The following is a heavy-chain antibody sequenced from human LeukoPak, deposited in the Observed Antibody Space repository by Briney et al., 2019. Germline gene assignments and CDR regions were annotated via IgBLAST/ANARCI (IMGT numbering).Heavy chain of an antibody. D-gene: IGHD3-22*01. Sequence: PGGSLRLSCAASGFTFSSYCMSWVRQAPGKGLEWVSSISSSSSYIYYADSVKGRYTISRDNAKNSLYLQMNSLRAEDTAVYYCARDDRRYYYDSSGYYYGYWGQGTLVTVSS. V-gene: IGHV3-21*01. J-gene: IGHJ4*02. CDR2: ISSSSSYI. CDR1: GFTFSSYC. CDR3: ARDDRRYYYDSSGYYYGY.